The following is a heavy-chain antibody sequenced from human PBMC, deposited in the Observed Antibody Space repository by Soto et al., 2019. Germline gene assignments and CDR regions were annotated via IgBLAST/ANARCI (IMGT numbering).Heavy chain of an antibody. CDR2: IYYSGST. J-gene: IGHJ4*02. CDR3: ASHGNDFWSGYYFDY. CDR1: GGSISSYY. Sequence: SETLSLTCTVSGGSISSYYWSWIRQPPGKGLEWIGYIYYSGSTNYNPSLKSRVTISVDTSKNQFSLKLSSVTAADTAVYYCASHGNDFWSGYYFDYWGQGTLVTVSS. V-gene: IGHV4-59*01. D-gene: IGHD3-3*01.